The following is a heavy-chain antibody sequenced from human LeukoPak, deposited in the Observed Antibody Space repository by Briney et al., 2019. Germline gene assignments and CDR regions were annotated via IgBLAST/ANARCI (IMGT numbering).Heavy chain of an antibody. D-gene: IGHD1-14*01. CDR3: ARESPDDYYYMDV. V-gene: IGHV4-59*12. CDR2: IYYSGNT. CDR1: GGSISTYY. J-gene: IGHJ6*03. Sequence: SETLSLTCTVSGGSISTYYWSWIRQPPGKGLEWIGNIYYSGNTIYNPSLKSRVTMSVDTSKNQFSLKLSAVTAADTAVYYCARESPDDYYYMDVWGKGTTVTVSS.